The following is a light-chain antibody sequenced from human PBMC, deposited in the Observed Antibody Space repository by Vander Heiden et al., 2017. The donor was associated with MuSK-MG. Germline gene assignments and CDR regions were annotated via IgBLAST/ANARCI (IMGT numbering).Light chain of an antibody. Sequence: SYELTQPPSVSVSPGQTASITCSGDKLGKTYATRYQQKPGQSPVMVIYQDRKRPSGIPERFSGSSSGNTATLTISGAQAMDEADYYCQAWDTRTYVIFGGGTKLTVL. V-gene: IGLV3-1*01. J-gene: IGLJ2*01. CDR3: QAWDTRTYVI. CDR1: KLGKTY. CDR2: QDR.